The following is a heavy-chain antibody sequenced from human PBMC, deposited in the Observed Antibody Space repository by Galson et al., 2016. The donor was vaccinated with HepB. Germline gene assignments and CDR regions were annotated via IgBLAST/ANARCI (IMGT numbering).Heavy chain of an antibody. CDR1: GGTFGNNA. CDR3: ARGGGVADPYFDD. J-gene: IGHJ4*02. V-gene: IGHV1-69*13. D-gene: IGHD2-15*01. CDR2: ITPLFGIA. Sequence: SVKVSCKASGGTFGNNAVSWVRQAPGQGLEWLGMITPLFGIANYAQKFQDKVAITADDSTGTVFMELRSLNFGDTALYYCARGGGVADPYFDDWGQGTLLTASS.